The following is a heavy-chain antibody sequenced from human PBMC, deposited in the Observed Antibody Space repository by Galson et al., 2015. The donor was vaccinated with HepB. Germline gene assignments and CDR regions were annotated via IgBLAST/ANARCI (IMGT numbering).Heavy chain of an antibody. Sequence: SVKVSCKASGGTFSSYAISWVRQAPGQGLEWMGGIIPIFGTANYAQKFQGRVTITADESTSTAYMELSSLRSEDTAVYYCARVATIYSSGWFDYFNYWGQGTLVTVSS. CDR3: ARVATIYSSGWFDYFNY. D-gene: IGHD6-19*01. CDR2: IIPIFGTA. V-gene: IGHV1-69*13. J-gene: IGHJ4*02. CDR1: GGTFSSYA.